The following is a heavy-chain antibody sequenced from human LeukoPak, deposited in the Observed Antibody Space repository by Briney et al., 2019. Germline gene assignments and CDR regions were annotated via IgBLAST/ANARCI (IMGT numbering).Heavy chain of an antibody. J-gene: IGHJ4*02. V-gene: IGHV3-9*01. CDR2: IGWNSGSI. D-gene: IGHD6-19*01. CDR3: AKDSTLATHSSGWYSYFDY. CDR1: GFTFDDYA. Sequence: PGRSLRLSCAASGFTFDDYAMHWVRQAPVKGLEWVSGIGWNSGSIGYADSVKGRFTISRDNAKNSLYLQMNSLRAEDTALYYCAKDSTLATHSSGWYSYFDYWGQGTLVTVSS.